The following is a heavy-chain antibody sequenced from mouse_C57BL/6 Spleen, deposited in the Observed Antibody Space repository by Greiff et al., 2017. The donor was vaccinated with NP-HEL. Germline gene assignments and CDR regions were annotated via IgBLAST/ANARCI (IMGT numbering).Heavy chain of an antibody. J-gene: IGHJ2*01. Sequence: VQLQQPVAELVRPGSSVKLSCKASGYTFTSYWLHWVKQRPIQGLEWIGNIDPSDSETHYNQKFKDKATLTVDKSSGTAYMQLSSLTSEDSAVYYCARSNWDYFDYWGQGTTLTVSS. CDR2: IDPSDSET. V-gene: IGHV1-52*01. CDR3: ARSNWDYFDY. D-gene: IGHD4-1*01. CDR1: GYTFTSYW.